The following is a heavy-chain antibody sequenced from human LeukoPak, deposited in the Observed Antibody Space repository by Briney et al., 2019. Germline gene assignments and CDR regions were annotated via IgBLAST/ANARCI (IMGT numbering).Heavy chain of an antibody. CDR3: AIMTMGI. CDR1: GGSISSRPYH. J-gene: IGHJ3*02. D-gene: IGHD4/OR15-4a*01. Sequence: SETLSLTCTVSGGSISSRPYHWGWIRQPPGKGLEWIGSIYYSGSTYHNPSLKSRVTISVDTSKNQFSLRLSSVTAADTAVYYCAIMTMGIWGQGTMVIVSS. V-gene: IGHV4-39*01. CDR2: IYYSGST.